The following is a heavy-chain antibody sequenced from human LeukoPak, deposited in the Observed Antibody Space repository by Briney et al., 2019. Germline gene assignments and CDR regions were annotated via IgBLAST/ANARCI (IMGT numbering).Heavy chain of an antibody. J-gene: IGHJ4*02. CDR3: ARGVRIKGAGRYEGPFFDY. V-gene: IGHV1-46*01. Sequence: GASVKVSCKASGYTFTSNYMHWVRQAPGQGLEWMGIINLSGGSASYAPKFQGRVTMIRDTSTSTVYIALSRLISEEPTEYYAARGVRIKGAGRYEGPFFDYWGQATMVTDPS. CDR1: GYTFTSNY. CDR2: INLSGGSA. D-gene: IGHD3-10*01.